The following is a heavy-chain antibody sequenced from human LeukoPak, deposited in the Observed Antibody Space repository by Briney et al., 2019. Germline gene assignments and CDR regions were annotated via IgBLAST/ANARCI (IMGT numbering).Heavy chain of an antibody. CDR1: GFTFDDYA. D-gene: IGHD3-10*01. J-gene: IGHJ4*02. Sequence: GGSLRLSCAASGFTFDDYAMHWVRQAPGKGLEWVSGISWNSGSIGYADSVEGRFTISRDNAKNSLYLQMNSLRAEDTALYYCAKDMAYGSGSLDYWGQGTLVTVSS. CDR3: AKDMAYGSGSLDY. CDR2: ISWNSGSI. V-gene: IGHV3-9*01.